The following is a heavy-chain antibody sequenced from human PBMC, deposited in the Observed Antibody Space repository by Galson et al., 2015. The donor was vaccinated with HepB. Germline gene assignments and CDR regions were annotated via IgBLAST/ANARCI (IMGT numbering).Heavy chain of an antibody. CDR2: MSPSSGDT. CDR3: ARGPPHYGFEN. Sequence: SVKVSCKASQYTFTTYDINWVRQATGQGLEWMGWMSPSSGDTGYAQKFQGGVTMTRDTTVSTAYMELTNLRSDDTAVYYCARGPPHYGFENWGQGTLVAVSS. D-gene: IGHD3-10*01. V-gene: IGHV1-8*01. CDR1: QYTFTTYD. J-gene: IGHJ4*02.